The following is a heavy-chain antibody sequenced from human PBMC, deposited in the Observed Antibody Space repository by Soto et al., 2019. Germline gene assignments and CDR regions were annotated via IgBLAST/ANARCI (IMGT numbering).Heavy chain of an antibody. D-gene: IGHD1-1*01. V-gene: IGHV1-18*01. J-gene: IGHJ4*02. Sequence: QVHLVQSGAEVKKPGASVKVSCKGSGYAFTTYGITWVRQAPGQGLEWMGWISAHNGNTNYAQKLQGRVTVTRDTSTRTAYMERRSLRSDATAVDYCARGRNGDYWGQGARVTGSS. CDR2: ISAHNGNT. CDR1: GYAFTTYG. CDR3: ARGRNGDY.